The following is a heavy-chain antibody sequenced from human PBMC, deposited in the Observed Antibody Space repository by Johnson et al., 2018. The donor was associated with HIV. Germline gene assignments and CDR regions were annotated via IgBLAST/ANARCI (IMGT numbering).Heavy chain of an antibody. V-gene: IGHV3-9*01. Sequence: VQLVESGGGLVQPGRSLRLSCAASGFTFDDYAMHWVRQAPGKGLEWVSGISWNSGSIGYADSVKGRFTISRDNAKNSLYLQMNSLRAEDTALYYCAFWRGYCDSSGDFMGPDLHDAFDIWGQGTMVTVSS. D-gene: IGHD3-22*01. CDR3: AFWRGYCDSSGDFMGPDLHDAFDI. CDR1: GFTFDDYA. CDR2: ISWNSGSI. J-gene: IGHJ3*02.